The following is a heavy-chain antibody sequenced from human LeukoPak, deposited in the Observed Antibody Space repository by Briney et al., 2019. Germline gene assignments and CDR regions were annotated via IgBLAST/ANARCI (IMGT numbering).Heavy chain of an antibody. Sequence: GGSLRLSCAASGFTFSSYSMNWVRQAPGKGLEWVSSISSSSSYIYYADSVKGRFTISRDNAKNSLYLQMNSLKTEDTAFYYCTTDPWEPRGHWAQSTLVTVSS. D-gene: IGHD1-26*01. CDR2: ISSSSSYI. V-gene: IGHV3-21*03. CDR1: GFTFSSYS. J-gene: IGHJ1*01. CDR3: TTDPWEPRGH.